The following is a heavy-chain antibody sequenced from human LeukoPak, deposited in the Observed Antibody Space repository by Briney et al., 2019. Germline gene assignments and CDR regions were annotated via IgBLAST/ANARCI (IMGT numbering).Heavy chain of an antibody. Sequence: KPSETLSLTCAVYGGSFSGYYWSWIRQPPGKGLEWIGEINHSGSTNYNPSLKSRVTISVDTSKNQFSLKLSSMTAADTAVYFCATIQRDHAFDIWGQGTMVTVSS. V-gene: IGHV4-34*01. CDR2: INHSGST. CDR3: ATIQRDHAFDI. J-gene: IGHJ3*02. CDR1: GGSFSGYY. D-gene: IGHD6-25*01.